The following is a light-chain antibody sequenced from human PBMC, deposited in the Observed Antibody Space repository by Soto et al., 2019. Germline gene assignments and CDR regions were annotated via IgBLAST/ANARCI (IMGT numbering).Light chain of an antibody. CDR2: GAS. CDR3: QQYNGWPLT. V-gene: IGKV3-15*01. CDR1: QSVSRN. Sequence: EIVVTQSPATLSVSPEERATLSCRASQSVSRNLAWYQQKPGQAPRLLVSGASTRATGIPAMFSGSGSGTEFTLTISSLQSEDFAIYYCQQYNGWPLTFGGGTKVEIK. J-gene: IGKJ4*01.